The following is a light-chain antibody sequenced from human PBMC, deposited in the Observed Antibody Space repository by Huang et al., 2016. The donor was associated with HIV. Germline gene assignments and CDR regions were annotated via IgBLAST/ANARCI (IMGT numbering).Light chain of an antibody. CDR2: KAS. CDR3: QQYKTYPWS. J-gene: IGKJ1*01. CDR1: QTVHSW. Sequence: DIQMTQSPSILSASVGDRVTITCRASQTVHSWLAWYQQRPGKAPKLLIYKASKLESGVSSNFSGSGSGAEYTLTISSLQTDDFATYYCQQYKTYPWSFGQGTTVEI. V-gene: IGKV1-5*03.